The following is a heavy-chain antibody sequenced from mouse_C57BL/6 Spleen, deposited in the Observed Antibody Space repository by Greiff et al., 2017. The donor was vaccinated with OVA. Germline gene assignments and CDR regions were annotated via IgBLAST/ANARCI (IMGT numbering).Heavy chain of an antibody. CDR2: IYYSGTI. Sequence: EVKLMESGPGLVKPSQTVFLTCTVTGISITTGNYRWSWIRQFPGNKLEWIGYIYYSGTITYNPSLTSRTTITRDTPKNQFFLEMNSLTAEDTATYYCARAQLGRDYAMDYWGQGTSVTVSS. J-gene: IGHJ4*01. CDR3: ARAQLGRDYAMDY. V-gene: IGHV3-5*01. D-gene: IGHD4-1*02. CDR1: GISITTGNYR.